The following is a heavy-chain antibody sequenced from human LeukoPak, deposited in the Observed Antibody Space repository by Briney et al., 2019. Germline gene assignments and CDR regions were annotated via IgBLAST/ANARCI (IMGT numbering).Heavy chain of an antibody. CDR2: INPNGGST. Sequence: ASVKVSCKASGYTFVNPFVDWVRQAPGPGPEWLGIINPNGGSTSYPQKFQDRLTMTRDTSTTTVYMDLNSLTSDDTAVYFCARGLLDSSGLWSAFDIWGQETMVTVSS. CDR3: ARGLLDSSGLWSAFDI. CDR1: GYTFVNPF. J-gene: IGHJ3*02. D-gene: IGHD3-10*01. V-gene: IGHV1-46*01.